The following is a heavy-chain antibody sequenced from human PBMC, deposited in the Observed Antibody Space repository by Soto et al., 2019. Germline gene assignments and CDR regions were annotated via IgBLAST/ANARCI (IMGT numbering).Heavy chain of an antibody. D-gene: IGHD3-9*01. V-gene: IGHV5-51*01. CDR3: ARAPYDILTGYSVNDYYYYGMDV. CDR2: IYPGDSDT. CDR1: GYIFTSYW. J-gene: IGHJ6*02. Sequence: PGESLKISCKGSGYIFTSYWIGWLRQMPGKGLEWMGIIYPGDSDTRYSPSFQGQVTISADKSISTAYLQWSSLKASDTAMYYCARAPYDILTGYSVNDYYYYGMDVWGQGTTVTVS.